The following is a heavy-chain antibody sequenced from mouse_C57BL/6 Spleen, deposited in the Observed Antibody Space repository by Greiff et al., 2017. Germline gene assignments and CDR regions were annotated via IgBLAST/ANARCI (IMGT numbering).Heavy chain of an antibody. CDR3: ARGRVVADYYAMDY. D-gene: IGHD1-1*01. V-gene: IGHV1-63*01. CDR2: IYPGGGYT. Sequence: VQLQESGAELVRPGTSVKMSCKASGYTFTNYWIGWAKQRPGHGLEWIGDIYPGGGYTNYNEKFKGKATLTADKSSSTAYMQFSSLTSEDSAIYYCARGRVVADYYAMDYWGQGTSVTVSS. CDR1: GYTFTNYW. J-gene: IGHJ4*01.